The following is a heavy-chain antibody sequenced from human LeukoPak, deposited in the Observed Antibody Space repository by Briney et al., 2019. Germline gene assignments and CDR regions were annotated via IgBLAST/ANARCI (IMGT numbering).Heavy chain of an antibody. CDR2: ISAYNGNT. D-gene: IGHD3-9*01. Sequence: ASVKVSFKASGYTFTSYGISWVRQTPGQGLEWMGWISAYNGNTNYAQKLQVRVTMTTDTSTSTAYMELRSLRSDDTAVYYCARSPTRDLLRYFDLGLDYYYYGMDVWGQGTTVTVSS. J-gene: IGHJ6*02. CDR1: GYTFTSYG. CDR3: ARSPTRDLLRYFDLGLDYYYYGMDV. V-gene: IGHV1-18*01.